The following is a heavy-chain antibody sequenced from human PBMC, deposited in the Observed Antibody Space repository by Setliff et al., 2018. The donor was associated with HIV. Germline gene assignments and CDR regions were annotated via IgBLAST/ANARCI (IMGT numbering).Heavy chain of an antibody. CDR3: ARDSPLLFFYYYYGMDV. D-gene: IGHD2-21*01. J-gene: IGHJ6*02. Sequence: ASVKVSCKASGYTFTTYSMNWVRQAPGQGLEWMGWINTNTGNPTYAQGFTGRFVFSLDTSVSTAYLQISSLKAEDTAVYYCARDSPLLFFYYYYGMDVWGQGTTVTVSS. CDR2: INTNTGNP. V-gene: IGHV7-4-1*02. CDR1: GYTFTTYS.